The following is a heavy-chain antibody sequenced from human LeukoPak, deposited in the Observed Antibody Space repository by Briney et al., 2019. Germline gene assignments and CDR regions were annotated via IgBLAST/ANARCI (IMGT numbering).Heavy chain of an antibody. J-gene: IGHJ4*02. CDR3: ARDRYDSSGYFDY. V-gene: IGHV1-69*05. CDR1: GYTFTSYD. CDR2: IIPIFGTA. Sequence: SVKVSCKASGYTFTSYDINWVRQAPGQGLEWMGGIIPIFGTANYAQKFQGRVTITTDESTSTAYMELSSLRSEDTAVYYCARDRYDSSGYFDYWGQGTLVTVSS. D-gene: IGHD3-22*01.